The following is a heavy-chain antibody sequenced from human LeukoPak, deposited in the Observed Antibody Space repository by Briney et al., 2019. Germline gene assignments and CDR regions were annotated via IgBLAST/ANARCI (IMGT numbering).Heavy chain of an antibody. D-gene: IGHD6-19*01. CDR1: GDSISTYY. V-gene: IGHV4-4*07. Sequence: PSETLSLTCTVPGDSISTYYWSWIRQPARKGLEWIGRVYVTGSTNLNPALQSRVTMSVDTSKNQFSLKLTSVTAADTAVYYCARDRQWLVDHWGQGTLVTVSS. J-gene: IGHJ5*02. CDR3: ARDRQWLVDH. CDR2: VYVTGST.